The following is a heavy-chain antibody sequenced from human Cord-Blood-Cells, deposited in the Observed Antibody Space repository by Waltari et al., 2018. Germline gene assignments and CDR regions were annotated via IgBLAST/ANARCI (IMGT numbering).Heavy chain of an antibody. V-gene: IGHV1-69*12. J-gene: IGHJ2*01. CDR2: IIPICGKA. CDR3: ARVGIAAQNWYFDL. CDR1: GGTFSSYA. Sequence: QVQLVQSGAEVKKPGSSVKVSCKASGGTFSSYAISWVRQAPGQGLEWMGGIIPICGKASEEQKVPGRVTSTADESTSTAYMELSSLRSEDTAVYYCARVGIAAQNWYFDLWGRGTLVTVSS. D-gene: IGHD6-6*01.